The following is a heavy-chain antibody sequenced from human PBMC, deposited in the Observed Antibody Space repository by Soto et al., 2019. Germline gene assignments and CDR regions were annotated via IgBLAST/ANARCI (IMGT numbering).Heavy chain of an antibody. V-gene: IGHV4-34*01. Sequence: SETLSLTCAVAGGSFSGSYWTWIRQPPGKGLEWIGEISHTGGTTYNPSLMSRVTMSVDTSKNQFSLKLRSVTAADTAVFYCARGRSSVKIFGEVRYGLDVWGPGTTVTVSS. CDR2: ISHTGGT. J-gene: IGHJ6*02. CDR1: GGSFSGSY. CDR3: ARGRSSVKIFGEVRYGLDV. D-gene: IGHD3-3*01.